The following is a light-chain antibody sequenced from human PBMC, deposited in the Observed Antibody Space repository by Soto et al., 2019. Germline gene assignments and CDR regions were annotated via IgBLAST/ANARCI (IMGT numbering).Light chain of an antibody. CDR2: EVT. Sequence: QSVLTQPASVSGSPGQSITISCTGTSSDVGSYKLVSWYQQHPGKAPKLMISEVTKRPSGVSTRFSGSKSGNTASLTISGLQPEDESYYYCCSYAGSNTWVFGGGTKLTVL. V-gene: IGLV2-23*02. CDR1: SSDVGSYKL. J-gene: IGLJ3*02. CDR3: CSYAGSNTWV.